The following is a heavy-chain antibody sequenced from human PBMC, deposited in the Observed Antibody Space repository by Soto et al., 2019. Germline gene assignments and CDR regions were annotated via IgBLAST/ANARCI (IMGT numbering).Heavy chain of an antibody. V-gene: IGHV4-30-2*01. Sequence: LLTHSHTNTVSYGTSINRGYCWIWIRQPPGKGLEWIGYIYHSGSTYYNPSLKSRVTISVDRSKNQFSLKLSSVTAADTAVYYCARGNTPVDYWGQGTLVTVSS. CDR3: ARGNTPVDY. D-gene: IGHD2-2*02. J-gene: IGHJ4*02. CDR1: YGTSINRGYC. CDR2: IYHSGST.